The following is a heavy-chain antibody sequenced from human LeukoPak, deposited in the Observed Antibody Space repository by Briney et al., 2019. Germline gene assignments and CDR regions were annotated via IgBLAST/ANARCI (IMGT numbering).Heavy chain of an antibody. CDR2: IYQSGST. V-gene: IGHV4-38-2*02. CDR3: ARDVDCSSTSCSVFAFDI. D-gene: IGHD2-2*01. J-gene: IGHJ3*02. Sequence: PETLSLTCVVSGYSISSGYYWGWIRQPPGKGLEWIGSIYQSGSTYYNPSLKSRVTISLDTSKNQFSLKLSSVTAADTAVYYCARDVDCSSTSCSVFAFDIWGQGTMVTVSS. CDR1: GYSISSGYY.